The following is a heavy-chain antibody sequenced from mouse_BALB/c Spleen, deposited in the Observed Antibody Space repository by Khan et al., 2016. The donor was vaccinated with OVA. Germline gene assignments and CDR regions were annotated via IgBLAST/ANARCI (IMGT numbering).Heavy chain of an antibody. Sequence: QVQLKQSGPGLVAPSQSLSITCTISGFSLTNYGVHWVRQPPGKGLEWLVVIWSDGSTTYNSTLKSRLSISTDNSKSQVFLKMNSLQTDDSAMYYCARQPYYHYYIMDCGGKGNSVTVSS. CDR1: GFSLTNYG. CDR2: IWSDGST. D-gene: IGHD2-10*01. V-gene: IGHV2-6-1*01. J-gene: IGHJ4*01. CDR3: ARQPYYHYYIMDC.